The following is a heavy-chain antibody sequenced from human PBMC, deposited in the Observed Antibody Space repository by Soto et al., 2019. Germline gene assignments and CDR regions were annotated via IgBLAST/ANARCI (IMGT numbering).Heavy chain of an antibody. J-gene: IGHJ3*01. D-gene: IGHD6-25*01. CDR2: INQDGSKK. Sequence: EVQLVESGGDLVQPGGSLRLSCAASGFNFGAYWMTWVRQAPGKGLEWVANINQDGSKKSYLDSVRGRFTVSRDNAKNSVFLQIISMRVEDSALYYCARDVSPGSSDWWFDAFDLWGPGTMVTVSS. V-gene: IGHV3-7*05. CDR1: GFNFGAYW. CDR3: ARDVSPGSSDWWFDAFDL.